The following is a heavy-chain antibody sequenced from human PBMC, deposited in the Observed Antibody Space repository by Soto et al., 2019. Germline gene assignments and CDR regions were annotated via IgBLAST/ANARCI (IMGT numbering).Heavy chain of an antibody. CDR2: IYYSGST. CDR3: ARAWGRVFDY. D-gene: IGHD3-16*01. V-gene: IGHV4-59*01. Sequence: QVQLQESGPGLVKPSETLSLTCTVPGGSISSYYWSWIRQPPGKGLEWIGYIYYSGSTNYNPSLKSRVTRSVDTSKNQFSLKLSSVTAADTAVYYCARAWGRVFDYWGQGTLVTVSS. J-gene: IGHJ4*02. CDR1: GGSISSYY.